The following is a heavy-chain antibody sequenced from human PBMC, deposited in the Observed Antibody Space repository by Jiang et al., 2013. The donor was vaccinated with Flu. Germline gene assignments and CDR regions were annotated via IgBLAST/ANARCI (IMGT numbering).Heavy chain of an antibody. CDR1: GDPVTNGGYF. Sequence: GSGLVKPSQTLSLTCSVSGDPVTNGGYFWSWLRQPPGKGLEWIGYIYYTGTTYYIPSLRGRVSILMDTSENKFSLRVRSVTAADTAIYYCARGPLFGELLDNWFDPWGQGTLVTVS. CDR2: IYYTGTT. J-gene: IGHJ5*02. D-gene: IGHD3-10*02. V-gene: IGHV4-31*03. CDR3: ARGPLFGELLDNWFDP.